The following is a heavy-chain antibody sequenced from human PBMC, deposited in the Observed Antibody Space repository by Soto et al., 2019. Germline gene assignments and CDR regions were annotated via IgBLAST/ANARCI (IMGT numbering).Heavy chain of an antibody. J-gene: IGHJ4*02. CDR3: ATPWGGGPNYDFWSGYFVFFDY. CDR1: GFTFSSYA. CDR2: ISGSGGST. Sequence: GGSLRLSCAASGFTFSSYAMSWVRQAPGKGLEWVSAISGSGGSTYYADSVKGRFTISRDNSKNTLYLQMNSLRAEDTAVYYCATPWGGGPNYDFWSGYFVFFDYWGQGTLVTVSS. V-gene: IGHV3-23*01. D-gene: IGHD3-3*01.